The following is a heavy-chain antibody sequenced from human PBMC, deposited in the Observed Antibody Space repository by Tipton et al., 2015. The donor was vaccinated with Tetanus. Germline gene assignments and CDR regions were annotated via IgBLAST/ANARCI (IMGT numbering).Heavy chain of an antibody. Sequence: TLSLTCTVSGDSISNYYWNWIRQSPGQGLEWIGLIYYSGSTSYNPSLKSRVTMSVDTSKKHFSLRLRSVTAADTAVYYCARLREVVSRSGWAFDYWGQGILVTVSS. V-gene: IGHV4-59*08. J-gene: IGHJ4*02. CDR3: ARLREVVSRSGWAFDY. CDR2: IYYSGST. D-gene: IGHD5/OR15-5a*01. CDR1: GDSISNYY.